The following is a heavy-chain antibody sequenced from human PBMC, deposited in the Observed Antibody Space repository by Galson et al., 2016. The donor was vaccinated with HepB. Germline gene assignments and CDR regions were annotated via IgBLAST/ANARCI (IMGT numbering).Heavy chain of an antibody. Sequence: SLRLSCAASGFTFSTYAMSWVRQAPGKGLEWVSLISGSGSSTFYADSVKGRFTISRDNSKNTLYLQMNSLRAEDTAVYYCAKRSCSGGSCYHVDPWGQGTLVTVSS. J-gene: IGHJ5*02. CDR3: AKRSCSGGSCYHVDP. CDR2: ISGSGSST. CDR1: GFTFSTYA. D-gene: IGHD2-15*01. V-gene: IGHV3-23*01.